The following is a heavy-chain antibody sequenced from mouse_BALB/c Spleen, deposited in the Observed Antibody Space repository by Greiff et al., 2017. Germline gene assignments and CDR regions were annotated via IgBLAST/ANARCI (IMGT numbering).Heavy chain of an antibody. V-gene: IGHV14-3*02. J-gene: IGHJ2*01. CDR2: IDPANGNT. D-gene: IGHD2-1*01. Sequence: EVKLQESGAELVKPGASVKLSCTASGFNIKDTYMHWVKQRPEQGLEWIGRIDPANGNTKYDPKFQGKATITADTSSNTAYLQLSSLTSEDTAVYYCARGGNSDYWGQGTTLTVSS. CDR1: GFNIKDTY. CDR3: ARGGNSDY.